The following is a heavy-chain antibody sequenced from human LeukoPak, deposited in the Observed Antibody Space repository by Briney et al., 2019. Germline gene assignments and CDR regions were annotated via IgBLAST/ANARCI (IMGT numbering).Heavy chain of an antibody. D-gene: IGHD5-18*01. V-gene: IGHV3-48*02. CDR2: VSASSDI. CDR3: ARDALHTAHFDY. Sequence: GGSQRLSCAASGFTFSSYTMNWVRQAPGKGLQWVSTVSASSDIHYSDSVKGRFTISRDNARNSLYLQMNSLRDEDTAVYYCARDALHTAHFDYWGQGTRDRVSS. J-gene: IGHJ4*02. CDR1: GFTFSSYT.